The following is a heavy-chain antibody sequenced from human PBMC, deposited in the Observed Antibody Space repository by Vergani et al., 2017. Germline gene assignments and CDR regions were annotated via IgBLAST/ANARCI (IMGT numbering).Heavy chain of an antibody. D-gene: IGHD3-10*01. J-gene: IGHJ3*02. Sequence: QVQLQESGPGLVKPSETLSLTCTVSGGSISSYYWSWIRQPPGKGLEWNGYIYYSGSTNYNHSLKSRVTISVETSKNQFSLKLSSVTAADTAVYYCARPLGTGAFDIWGQGTMVTVSS. CDR2: IYYSGST. CDR1: GGSISSYY. CDR3: ARPLGTGAFDI. V-gene: IGHV4-59*01.